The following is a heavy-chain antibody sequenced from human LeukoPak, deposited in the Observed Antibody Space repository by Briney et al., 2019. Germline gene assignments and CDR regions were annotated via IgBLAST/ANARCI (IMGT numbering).Heavy chain of an antibody. J-gene: IGHJ6*02. CDR1: GYTFTSYP. CDR3: ARDQLRYYGSNSYYSDMDF. Sequence: ASVKDSCKASGYTFTSYPIAWVRQAPGQGLEWMGWISAYKGGTNYAQKFRGRVTITTDTSTNTGYMELRSLRSDDTAVYFCARDQLRYYGSNSYYSDMDFWGQGTTVTVSS. V-gene: IGHV1-18*01. D-gene: IGHD3-10*01. CDR2: ISAYKGGT.